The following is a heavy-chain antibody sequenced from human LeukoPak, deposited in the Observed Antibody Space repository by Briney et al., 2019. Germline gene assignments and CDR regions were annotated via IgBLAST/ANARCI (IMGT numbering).Heavy chain of an antibody. Sequence: GASVKVSCKASGYTFTSYYMHWVRQAPGQGLEWMGIINPSGGSTSYAQKFQGRVTMTRDTSTSTVYMELSSLRSEDTAVYYCARGPIIMTTVTTTADSYWGQGTLVTVSS. J-gene: IGHJ4*02. CDR3: ARGPIIMTTVTTTADSY. CDR2: INPSGGST. V-gene: IGHV1-46*01. D-gene: IGHD4-17*01. CDR1: GYTFTSYY.